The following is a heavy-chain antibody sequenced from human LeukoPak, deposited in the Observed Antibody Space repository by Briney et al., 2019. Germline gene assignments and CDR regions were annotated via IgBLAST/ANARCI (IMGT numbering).Heavy chain of an antibody. J-gene: IGHJ4*02. D-gene: IGHD3-22*01. Sequence: KASETLSLTCTVSGGSIRSYYWNWIRQPPGKGLEWIGYISNSGSTNYNPSLKSRLTISVDTSKNELSLNLMSVTAADTAVYYCARHVSGNYYDTSAYSGYYFGYYFDYWGQGTQVTVSS. CDR2: ISNSGST. V-gene: IGHV4-59*08. CDR3: ARHVSGNYYDTSAYSGYYFGYYFDY. CDR1: GGSIRSYY.